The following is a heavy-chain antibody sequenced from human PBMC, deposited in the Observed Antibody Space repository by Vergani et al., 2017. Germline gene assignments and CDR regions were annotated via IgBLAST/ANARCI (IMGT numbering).Heavy chain of an antibody. Sequence: EVQLVDSGGGLVKPGGSLRLSCAASGFTFSSYNMNWVRQAPGKGLEWVSSITSSSSYIYYADSVKGRFTISRDNAKNSLYLQMNSLRAEDTAVYYCARDVPTTDYWGQGTLVTVSS. CDR2: ITSSSSYI. CDR3: ARDVPTTDY. V-gene: IGHV3-21*01. CDR1: GFTFSSYN. J-gene: IGHJ4*02. D-gene: IGHD4-17*01.